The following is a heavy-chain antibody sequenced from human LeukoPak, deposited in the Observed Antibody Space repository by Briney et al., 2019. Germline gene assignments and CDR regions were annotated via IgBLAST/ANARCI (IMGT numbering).Heavy chain of an antibody. CDR1: GYTFTNFG. CDR2: ISAYNGDT. J-gene: IGHJ4*02. V-gene: IGHV1-18*01. Sequence: ASVKVSCKASGYTFTNFGISWVRQAPGQGLEWMGWISAYNGDTKYSQTFQGRVAMTTDTSTSTAYMELRSLRSDDTAVYYCARDSRDYWGQGTLVTVSS. CDR3: ARDSRDY.